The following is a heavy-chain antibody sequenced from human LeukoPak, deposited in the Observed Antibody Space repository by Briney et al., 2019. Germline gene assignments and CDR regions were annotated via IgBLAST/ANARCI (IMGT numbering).Heavy chain of an antibody. V-gene: IGHV4-34*01. Sequence: SETLSLTCAVYGGSFSGYYWSWVRQPPGKGLEWIGEINHSGSTNYNPSLMGRVNIPVDTSKNQFSLKLSSVTAADTAVDYCARWIVEEYYYDYVMDVWGQGTTVTVSS. J-gene: IGHJ6*02. D-gene: IGHD2-15*01. CDR3: ARWIVEEYYYDYVMDV. CDR1: GGSFSGYY. CDR2: INHSGST.